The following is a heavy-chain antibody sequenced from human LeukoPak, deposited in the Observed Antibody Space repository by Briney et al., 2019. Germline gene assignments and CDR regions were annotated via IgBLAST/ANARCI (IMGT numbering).Heavy chain of an antibody. V-gene: IGHV4-59*01. CDR2: IYYSGST. D-gene: IGHD4-17*01. CDR1: GGSISSYY. CDR3: ARGYGYFDY. Sequence: SETLSLTCTVSGGSISSYYWSWIRQPPGEGLEWLGNIYYSGSTNYKPSLKSRLTISLDTSKNQFSLKLSSVTAADTAVYYCARGYGYFDYWGQGTLVTVSS. J-gene: IGHJ4*02.